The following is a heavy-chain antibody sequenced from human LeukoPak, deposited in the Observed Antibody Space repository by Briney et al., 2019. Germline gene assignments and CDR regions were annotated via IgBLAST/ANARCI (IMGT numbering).Heavy chain of an antibody. J-gene: IGHJ6*02. CDR2: IIPIVGIA. CDR3: AREESWGAVAADNSYYYYGMDV. CDR1: EGTFSTYA. Sequence: SVKVSCKTSEGTFSTYALSWVRQAPGQGLEWMGRIIPIVGIANYGQKFQGRVTITADKSTSTVYMELIILRSEDTAMYYCAREESWGAVAADNSYYYYGMDVWGQGTTVTVSS. V-gene: IGHV1-69*04. D-gene: IGHD6-19*01.